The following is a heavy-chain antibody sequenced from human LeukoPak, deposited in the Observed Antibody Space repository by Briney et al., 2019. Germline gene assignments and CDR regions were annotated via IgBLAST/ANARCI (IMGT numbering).Heavy chain of an antibody. CDR2: ISYDGSNK. J-gene: IGHJ1*01. CDR1: GFTFSSYA. Sequence: GGSLRLSCAASGFTFSSYAMHWVRQAPGKGLEWVAVISYDGSNKYYADSVKGRFTISRDNSKNTLYLQMNSLRAEDTAVYYCARGSMRYCSGGSCYSEYFQHWGQGTLVTVSS. D-gene: IGHD2-15*01. V-gene: IGHV3-30-3*01. CDR3: ARGSMRYCSGGSCYSEYFQH.